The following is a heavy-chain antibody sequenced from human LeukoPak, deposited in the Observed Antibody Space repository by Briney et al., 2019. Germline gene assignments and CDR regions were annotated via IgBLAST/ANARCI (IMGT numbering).Heavy chain of an antibody. V-gene: IGHV3-20*04. D-gene: IGHD5/OR15-5a*01. J-gene: IGHJ5*02. CDR3: VREPCTSSSTTLSFADGFEP. CDR1: GFKFVDYG. Sequence: GGSLRLSCAASGFKFVDYGMRWVRQVPGKGLEWVAGVSSDGGSTGYVDSVKGRFSISRDNTKNSLFLQMDSLRTEDTALYYTVREPCTSSSTTLSFADGFEPWGQGALVTVSP. CDR2: VSSDGGST.